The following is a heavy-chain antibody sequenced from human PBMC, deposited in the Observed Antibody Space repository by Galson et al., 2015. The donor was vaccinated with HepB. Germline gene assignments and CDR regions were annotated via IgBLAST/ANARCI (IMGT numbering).Heavy chain of an antibody. CDR3: ARDHRGKLLVTAIPVYFDY. V-gene: IGHV4-38-2*02. CDR2: IYHSGST. CDR1: GYSISSGYY. Sequence: SETLSLTCTVSGYSISSGYYWGWIRQPPGKGLEWIGSIYHSGSTYYNPSLKSRVTISVDTSKNQFSLKLSSVTAADTAVYYCARDHRGKLLVTAIPVYFDYWGQGTLVTVSS. D-gene: IGHD2-21*02. J-gene: IGHJ4*02.